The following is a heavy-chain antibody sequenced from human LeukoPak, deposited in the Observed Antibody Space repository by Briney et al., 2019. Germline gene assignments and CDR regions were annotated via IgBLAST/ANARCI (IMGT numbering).Heavy chain of an antibody. V-gene: IGHV4-38-2*01. CDR1: GYSISSGYY. CDR2: IYHSGST. CDR3: ARTVLRYFDWLSQGWFDP. J-gene: IGHJ5*02. Sequence: PSETLSLTCAVSGYSISSGYYWGWIRQPPGKGLEWIGSIYHSGSTYYNPSLKSRVTISVDTSKNQFSLKLSSVTAADTAAYYCARTVLRYFDWLSQGWFDPWGQGTLVTVSS. D-gene: IGHD3-9*01.